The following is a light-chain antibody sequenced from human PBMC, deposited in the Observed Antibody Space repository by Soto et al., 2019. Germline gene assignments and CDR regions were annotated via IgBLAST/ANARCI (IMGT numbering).Light chain of an antibody. CDR1: QSVSSSY. Sequence: EIVLTQSPGTLSLSPGDRATLSCRASQSVSSSYLTWYQQKPGQAPRLLIQGASSRATGIPDRFSGSGSGTDFTLTISRLEPEDFAVYYCQQYGTSLWTFGQGTKVEIK. CDR2: GAS. J-gene: IGKJ1*01. V-gene: IGKV3-20*01. CDR3: QQYGTSLWT.